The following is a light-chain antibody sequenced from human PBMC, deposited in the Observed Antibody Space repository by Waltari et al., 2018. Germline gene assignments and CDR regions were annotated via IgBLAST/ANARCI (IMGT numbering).Light chain of an antibody. J-gene: IGKJ2*01. CDR3: QQYTGYSYT. CDR1: TSINNW. CDR2: KAS. Sequence: IQMTQSPSTLPASVRDRVSITCRASTSINNWLAWYQQKSGKAPKLLLYKASSLESGVPSRFSGSGYGTEFTLTISSLQPDDFATYYCQQYTGYSYTFGQGTKLEIK. V-gene: IGKV1-5*03.